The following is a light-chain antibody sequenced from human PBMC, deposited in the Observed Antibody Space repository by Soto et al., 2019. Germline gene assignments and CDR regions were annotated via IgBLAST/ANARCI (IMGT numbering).Light chain of an antibody. Sequence: DIQMTQSPSTLSASVGDRVTITCRASQSISSLLAWYQQKPGKAPRLLIYKASSLESGVASRFSGSGSGTEFTLTISSLQPDDFATYYCQQYNSYSPCTFGQVTKLEI. CDR3: QQYNSYSPCT. CDR1: QSISSL. CDR2: KAS. V-gene: IGKV1-5*03. J-gene: IGKJ2*02.